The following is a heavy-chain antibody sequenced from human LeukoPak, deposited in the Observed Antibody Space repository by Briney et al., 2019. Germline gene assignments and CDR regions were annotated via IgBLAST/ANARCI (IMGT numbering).Heavy chain of an antibody. J-gene: IGHJ4*02. CDR2: IYYSGST. V-gene: IGHV4-31*11. D-gene: IGHD4-17*01. CDR1: GGSLSSGGYY. CDR3: ARMTTVTKQNFDY. Sequence: PSQTLSLTCAVSGGSLSSGGYYWGWLRQHPGKGLEWIGYIYYSGSTYYNPSLKSRVTISVDTSKNQFSLKLSSVTAADTAVYYCARMTTVTKQNFDYWGQGTLVTVSS.